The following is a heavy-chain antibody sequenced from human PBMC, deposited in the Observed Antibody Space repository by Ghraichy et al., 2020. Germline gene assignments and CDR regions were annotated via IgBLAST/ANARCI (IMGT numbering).Heavy chain of an antibody. CDR1: GGSISSYY. Sequence: SETLSLTCTVSGGSISSYYWSWIRQPAGKGLEWIGRIYTSGSTNYNPSLKSRVTMSVDTSKNQFSLKLSSVTAADTAMYYCAALEHPVSGSGWDFDYWGQGTLVTVSS. D-gene: IGHD6-19*01. V-gene: IGHV4-4*07. J-gene: IGHJ4*02. CDR2: IYTSGST. CDR3: AALEHPVSGSGWDFDY.